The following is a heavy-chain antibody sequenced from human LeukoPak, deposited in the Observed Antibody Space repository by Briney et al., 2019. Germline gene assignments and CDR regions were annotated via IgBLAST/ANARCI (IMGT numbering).Heavy chain of an antibody. CDR3: AAAGVDAFDY. CDR1: GDSVSLKSFG. CDR2: TYYTSKWNF. Sequence: SQTLSLTCAISGDSVSLKSFGWNWIRQSPSRGLEWLGRTYYTSKWNFDYDVSVKSRITINTDTSKNQFSLRLNSVTPEDTAVYYCAAAGVDAFDYWGQGTLVTVSS. J-gene: IGHJ4*02. V-gene: IGHV6-1*01. D-gene: IGHD6-13*01.